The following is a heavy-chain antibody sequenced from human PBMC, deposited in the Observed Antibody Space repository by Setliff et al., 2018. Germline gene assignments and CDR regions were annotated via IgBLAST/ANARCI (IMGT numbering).Heavy chain of an antibody. CDR1: GFTFSSYW. J-gene: IGHJ4*02. D-gene: IGHD2-2*02. CDR3: AKGGSTSCYTEADY. CDR2: IKQDGSEK. Sequence: GGSLRLSCAASGFTFSSYWMSWVRQAPGKGLEWVANIKQDGSEKYYVDSVKGRFTISRDNAKKSLYLQMNSLRAEDTAVYYCAKGGSTSCYTEADYWGQGTLVTVSS. V-gene: IGHV3-7*03.